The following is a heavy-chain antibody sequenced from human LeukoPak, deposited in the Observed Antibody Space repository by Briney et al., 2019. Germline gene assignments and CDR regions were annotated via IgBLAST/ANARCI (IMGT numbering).Heavy chain of an antibody. CDR2: IRGSGGST. D-gene: IGHD3-10*01. CDR3: AKGFILFGELSFDACEI. CDR1: GFTFSSYA. J-gene: IGHJ3*02. V-gene: IGHV3-23*01. Sequence: GGSPRLSCAASGFTFSSYAMSWVRQAPGKGLEWVSAIRGSGGSTYYADSVKGRFTISRDNSKNTLYLQMNSLRAGDPAVYYCAKGFILFGELSFDACEIWGQGTIVTVSS.